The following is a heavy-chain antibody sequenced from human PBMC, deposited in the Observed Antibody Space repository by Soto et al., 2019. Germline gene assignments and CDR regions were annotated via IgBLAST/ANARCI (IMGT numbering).Heavy chain of an antibody. CDR2: IYSDGST. D-gene: IGHD5-12*01. Sequence: GGSLRLSCVVSGFTVSSNYMSWVRQAPGKGLEWVSFIYSDGSTYYADSVKGRFTISRLSSKNTLYLQMNSPRAEDTALYYCARVDRRGYSGYDPPPYYYYGMDLWGQGTTVTVSS. V-gene: IGHV3-53*04. J-gene: IGHJ6*02. CDR3: ARVDRRGYSGYDPPPYYYYGMDL. CDR1: GFTVSSNY.